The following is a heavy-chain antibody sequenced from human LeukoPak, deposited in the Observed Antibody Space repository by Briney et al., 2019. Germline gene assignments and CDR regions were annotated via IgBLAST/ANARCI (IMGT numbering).Heavy chain of an antibody. Sequence: TSETLSLTCTVSGGSISSGGYYWSWIRQHPGKGLEWIGYIYYSGSTYYNPSLKSRVTISVDTSKNQFSLKLSSVTAADTAVYYCAREAVVVTDDAFDIWGQGTMVTVSS. CDR2: IYYSGST. CDR1: GGSISSGGYY. V-gene: IGHV4-31*03. CDR3: AREAVVVTDDAFDI. D-gene: IGHD2-15*01. J-gene: IGHJ3*02.